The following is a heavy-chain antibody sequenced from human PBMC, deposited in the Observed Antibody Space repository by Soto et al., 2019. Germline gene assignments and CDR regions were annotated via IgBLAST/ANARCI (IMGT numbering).Heavy chain of an antibody. D-gene: IGHD2-8*01. V-gene: IGHV3-53*02. CDR1: GFSVGSNY. CDR3: ARKSDSSPVPEADGV. CDR2: IYSNGDT. Sequence: EVQLVETGGGLIQPGGSLRLSCAASGFSVGSNYMTWVRQSPGKGLEWVSLIYSNGDTDYADAVKGLFSISRDNFKNTLYLQMNNLRAEDTAVYHCARKSDSSPVPEADGVWGRGTLVTVSS. J-gene: IGHJ4*02.